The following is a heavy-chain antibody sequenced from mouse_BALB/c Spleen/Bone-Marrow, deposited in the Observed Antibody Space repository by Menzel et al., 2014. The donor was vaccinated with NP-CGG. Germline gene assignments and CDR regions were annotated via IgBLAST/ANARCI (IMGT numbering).Heavy chain of an antibody. CDR1: GFDFSRYW. V-gene: IGHV4-2*02. J-gene: IGHJ4*01. CDR3: ARLAVWGAMDY. Sequence: KLQESGGGLVQPGGSLNLSCAASGFDFSRYWMSWARQAPGKGQEWIGEINPGSSTINYTPSLKDKFIISRDNAKNTLYLQMSKVRSEDTALYYCARLAVWGAMDYWGQGTSVTVSS. D-gene: IGHD2-10*02. CDR2: INPGSSTI.